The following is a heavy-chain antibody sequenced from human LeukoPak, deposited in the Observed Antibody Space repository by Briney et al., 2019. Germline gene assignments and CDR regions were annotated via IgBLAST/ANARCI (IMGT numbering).Heavy chain of an antibody. V-gene: IGHV3-23*01. D-gene: IGHD3-22*01. CDR2: ISGSGGNT. CDR3: AKDQGYDSSGYPGYFDY. CDR1: GFTFSSYA. Sequence: PGGSLTLSCAASGFTFSSYAMTWVRQAPGKGLEWVSGISGSGGNTYYTDSVRGRFTISRDNSKNTLYLQMNSLRAEDTAVYYCAKDQGYDSSGYPGYFDYWGQGTLVTVSS. J-gene: IGHJ4*02.